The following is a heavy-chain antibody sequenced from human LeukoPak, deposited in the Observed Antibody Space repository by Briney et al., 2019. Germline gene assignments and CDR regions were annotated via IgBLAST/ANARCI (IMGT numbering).Heavy chain of an antibody. V-gene: IGHV3-64*01. CDR3: ARRKDAFDI. CDR2: ISSNGGST. CDR1: GFTFSSYA. J-gene: IGHJ3*02. D-gene: IGHD1-14*01. Sequence: TGGSLRLSCAASGFTFSSYAMHWVRQAPGKGLGYVSAISSNGGSTYYANSVKGRFTISRDNSKNTLYLQMGSLRAEDMAVYYCARRKDAFDIWGQGTMVTVSS.